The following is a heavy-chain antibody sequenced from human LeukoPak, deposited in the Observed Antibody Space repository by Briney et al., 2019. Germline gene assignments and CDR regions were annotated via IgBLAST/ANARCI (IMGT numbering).Heavy chain of an antibody. CDR3: ANPARYYYDSSGLDY. Sequence: QPGGSLRLSCAAPGFTFSSYAMSWVRQAPGKGLEWVSAISGSGGSTYYADSVKGRFTISRDNSKNTLYLQMNSLRAEDTAVYYCANPARYYYDSSGLDYWGQGTLVTVSS. CDR2: ISGSGGST. J-gene: IGHJ4*02. D-gene: IGHD3-22*01. CDR1: GFTFSSYA. V-gene: IGHV3-23*01.